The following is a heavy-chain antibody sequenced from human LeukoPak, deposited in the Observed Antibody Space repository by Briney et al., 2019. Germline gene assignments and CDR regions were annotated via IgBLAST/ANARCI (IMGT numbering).Heavy chain of an antibody. CDR3: ARDLYRIVVVPHYFDY. CDR1: GFTFSSYW. D-gene: IGHD3-22*01. Sequence: GGSLRLSCAASGFTFSSYWMTWVRQAPGKGLEWVANIKQDGSEKYYVDSVKGRFTISRDNAKNSLYLQMNSLRAEDTAVYYCARDLYRIVVVPHYFDYWGQGTLVTVSS. J-gene: IGHJ4*02. CDR2: IKQDGSEK. V-gene: IGHV3-7*01.